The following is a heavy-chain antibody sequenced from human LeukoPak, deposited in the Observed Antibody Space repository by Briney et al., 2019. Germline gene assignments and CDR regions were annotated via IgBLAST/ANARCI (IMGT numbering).Heavy chain of an antibody. J-gene: IGHJ4*02. CDR1: GFTFSSYG. CDR2: IWYDGSNK. V-gene: IGHV3-33*01. D-gene: IGHD3-22*01. Sequence: GGSLRLSCAASGFTFSSYGMHWVRQAPRKGLEWVAVIWYDGSNKYYADSVKGRFTISRDNSKNTLYLQMNSLRAEDTAVYYCASDPGSGYYPTDYWGQGTLVTVSS. CDR3: ASDPGSGYYPTDY.